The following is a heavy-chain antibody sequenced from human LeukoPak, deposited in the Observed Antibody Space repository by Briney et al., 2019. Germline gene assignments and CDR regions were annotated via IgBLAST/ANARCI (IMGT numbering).Heavy chain of an antibody. CDR2: ISSGGSNN. Sequence: GGSLRLSCAASGFSFSSYSIHWVRQAPGKGLEWVAVISSGGSNNYYADSVKGRFTISRDNSKNTLYLQVNSLRAEDTAVYYCARDRYSSGWYGDFDYWGQGTLVTVSS. CDR1: GFSFSSYS. CDR3: ARDRYSSGWYGDFDY. J-gene: IGHJ4*02. V-gene: IGHV3-30-3*01. D-gene: IGHD6-19*01.